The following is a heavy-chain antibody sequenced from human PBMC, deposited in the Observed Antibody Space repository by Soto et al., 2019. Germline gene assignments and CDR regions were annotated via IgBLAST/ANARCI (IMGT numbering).Heavy chain of an antibody. CDR3: RGYCISSSCYESGVDV. CDR2: IRSKANSYAT. V-gene: IGHV3-73*01. D-gene: IGHD2-2*01. CDR1: GFTFSGAA. Sequence: EVQLVESGGGLVQPGGSLKLSCAASGFTFSGAAMHWVRQASGKGLEWVGRIRSKANSYATEYAASVKGRFTISRDDSKNTAYLQMNSLKTEDTAVYYCRGYCISSSCYESGVDVWGQGTTVIVSS. J-gene: IGHJ6*02.